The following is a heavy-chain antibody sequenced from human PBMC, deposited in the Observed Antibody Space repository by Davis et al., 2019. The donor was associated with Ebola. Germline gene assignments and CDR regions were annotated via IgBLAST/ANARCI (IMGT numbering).Heavy chain of an antibody. D-gene: IGHD6-6*01. CDR3: TSSYASSSGDY. CDR1: GFTFSGSA. CDR2: IRSKANSYAT. J-gene: IGHJ4*02. V-gene: IGHV3-73*01. Sequence: ESLKISCAASGFTFSGSAMHWVRQASGKGLEWVGRIRSKANSYATAYAASVKGRFTISRDDSKNTAYLQMNSLKTEDTAVYYCTSSYASSSGDYWGQGTLVTVSS.